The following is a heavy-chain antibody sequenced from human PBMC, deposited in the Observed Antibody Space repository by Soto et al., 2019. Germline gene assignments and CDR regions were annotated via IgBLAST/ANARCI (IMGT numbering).Heavy chain of an antibody. D-gene: IGHD2-15*01. CDR1: GFTFDDFA. CDR2: ITWNSGNI. Sequence: EAQLVESGGGLIQPGGSLRLSCAVSGFTFDDFAMHWVRQAPGKGLEWVSSITWNSGNIDYADSVRGRFTISRDNARDSLYLQMNTLTPEDTALYYCAKDLLKGSWSSTYYHFYGLDVWGQGTTVTVSS. V-gene: IGHV3-9*01. CDR3: AKDLLKGSWSSTYYHFYGLDV. J-gene: IGHJ6*02.